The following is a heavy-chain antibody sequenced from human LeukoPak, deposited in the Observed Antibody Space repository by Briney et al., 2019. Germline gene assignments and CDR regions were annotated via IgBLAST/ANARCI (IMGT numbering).Heavy chain of an antibody. J-gene: IGHJ4*02. D-gene: IGHD1-26*01. Sequence: GASVKVSCKVSGYTLTELSMHWVRQAPGKGLEWMGGFDPEDGETIYAQKFQGRVTMTEDTSTDTAYMELSSLRSEDTAVYYCATLPSYPSGGGYYFDYWGQGTLVTVSS. CDR1: GYTLTELS. CDR2: FDPEDGET. V-gene: IGHV1-24*01. CDR3: ATLPSYPSGGGYYFDY.